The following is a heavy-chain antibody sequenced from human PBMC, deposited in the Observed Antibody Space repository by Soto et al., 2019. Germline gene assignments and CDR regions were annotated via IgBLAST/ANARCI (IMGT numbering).Heavy chain of an antibody. CDR2: IDLSGST. CDR1: GGSISSSNW. Sequence: QVQLQESGPGLVKPSGTLSLTCAVSGGSISSSNWWSWVRQPPVEGREWIGEIDLSGSTNYNPSLKSRVTISVDKSKNQFSLKLSSVTAADTAVYYCARRGYLDSSGQYDYWGQGTLVTVSS. J-gene: IGHJ4*02. V-gene: IGHV4-4*02. D-gene: IGHD3-22*01. CDR3: ARRGYLDSSGQYDY.